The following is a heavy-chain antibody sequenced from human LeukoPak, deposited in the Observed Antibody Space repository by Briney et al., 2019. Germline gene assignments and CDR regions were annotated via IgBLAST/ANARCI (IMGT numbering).Heavy chain of an antibody. CDR1: GGSISSYH. CDR2: IYDSGST. J-gene: IGHJ4*02. D-gene: IGHD1-26*01. CDR3: ARGTIRVGPYGEPVFDY. Sequence: NTSETLSLTCTVSGGSISSYHWSWIRQPPGKGLECIGYIYDSGSTNYNPSLKSRVTISVDTSKNQFSLKLSSVTAAGTAVYYCARGTIRVGPYGEPVFDYWGQGILVTVSS. V-gene: IGHV4-59*01.